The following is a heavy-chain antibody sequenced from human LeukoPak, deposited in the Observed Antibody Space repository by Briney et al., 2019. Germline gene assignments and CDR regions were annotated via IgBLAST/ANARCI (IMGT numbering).Heavy chain of an antibody. CDR1: GFXFSSYS. D-gene: IGHD3-3*02. V-gene: IGHV3-48*02. CDR3: ARVLAASALRLDY. CDR2: ISGSSRTV. Sequence: GGSLRLSCAASGFXFSSYSMNWVRQAPGKGLEWVSYISGSSRTVYYADSVKGRFTISRDNAKNSLYLQMNSLRDEDTAVYFCARVLAASALRLDYWGQGTLVTVSS. J-gene: IGHJ4*02.